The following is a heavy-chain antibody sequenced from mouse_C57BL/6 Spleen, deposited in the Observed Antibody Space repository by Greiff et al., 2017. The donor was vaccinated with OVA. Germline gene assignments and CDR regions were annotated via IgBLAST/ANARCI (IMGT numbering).Heavy chain of an antibody. CDR1: GYTFTDYY. D-gene: IGHD2-3*01. CDR3: AREGGLLPTSHWYFDV. CDR2: INPNNGGT. V-gene: IGHV1-26*01. Sequence: EVQLQQSGPELVKPGASVKISCKASGYTFTDYYMNWVKQSHGKSLEWIGDINPNNGGTSYNQKFKGKATLTVDKSSSTAYMELRSLTSEDSAVYYCAREGGLLPTSHWYFDVWGTGTTVTVSS. J-gene: IGHJ1*03.